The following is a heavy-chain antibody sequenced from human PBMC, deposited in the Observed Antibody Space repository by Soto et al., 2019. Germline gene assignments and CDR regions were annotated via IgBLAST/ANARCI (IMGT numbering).Heavy chain of an antibody. CDR3: ARGPNSSSSKLGWFDP. D-gene: IGHD6-6*01. CDR2: IIPIFGTA. CDR1: GGTFSSYA. V-gene: IGHV1-69*13. Sequence: GASVKVSCKASGGTFSSYAISWVRQAPGQGLEWMGGIIPIFGTANYAQKFQGRVTITADESTSTAYMELSSLRSEDTAVYYCARGPNSSSSKLGWFDPWGQGTLVTVSS. J-gene: IGHJ5*02.